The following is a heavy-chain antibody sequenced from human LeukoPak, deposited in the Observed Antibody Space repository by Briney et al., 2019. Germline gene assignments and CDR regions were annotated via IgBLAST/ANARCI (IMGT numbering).Heavy chain of an antibody. J-gene: IGHJ4*02. CDR3: ARGRGSSDWYYCDN. Sequence: ASVKVSCKACGYTFTNYGITWVRQAPGQGLEWMGWINAYNGYTNYAQKIQDRVTVTTDTSTSTAYMELRSLRSDDTAVYYCARGRGSSDWYYCDNWGQGTLVTVSS. CDR2: INAYNGYT. D-gene: IGHD6-19*01. V-gene: IGHV1-18*04. CDR1: GYTFTNYG.